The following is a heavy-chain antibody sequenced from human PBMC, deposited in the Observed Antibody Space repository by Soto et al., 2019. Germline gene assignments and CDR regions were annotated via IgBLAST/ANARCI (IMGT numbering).Heavy chain of an antibody. D-gene: IGHD2-15*01. CDR3: ARGQAATSHYYYYYMDV. J-gene: IGHJ6*03. V-gene: IGHV1-69*02. Sequence: ASVKVSCKASGGTFSSYTISWVRQAPGQGLEWMGRIIPILGIANYAQKFQGRVTITADKSTSTAYMELSSLRSEDTAVYYCARGQAATSHYYYYYMDVWGKGTTVTVSS. CDR1: GGTFSSYT. CDR2: IIPILGIA.